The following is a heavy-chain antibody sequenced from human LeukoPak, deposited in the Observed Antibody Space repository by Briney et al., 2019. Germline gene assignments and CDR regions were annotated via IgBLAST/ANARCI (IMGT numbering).Heavy chain of an antibody. V-gene: IGHV4-34*01. CDR2: INHSGST. J-gene: IGHJ6*02. D-gene: IGHD3-22*01. CDR3: ARGMGYYDSSGYYHDYGMDV. CDR1: GGSFSNYY. Sequence: PSDTLSLTCAVYGGSFSNYYWSWIRQPPGKGLEWIGEINHSGSTNYNPSLKSRITISVDTSKNQFSLKLSSVTAADTAVYYCARGMGYYDSSGYYHDYGMDVWGQGTTVTVSS.